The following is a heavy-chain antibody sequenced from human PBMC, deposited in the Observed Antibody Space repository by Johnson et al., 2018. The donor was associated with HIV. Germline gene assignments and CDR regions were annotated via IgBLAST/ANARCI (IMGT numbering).Heavy chain of an antibody. CDR3: AKIRSQYTGAFDI. D-gene: IGHD1-26*01. V-gene: IGHV3-23*04. CDR2: VSGSADST. J-gene: IGHJ3*02. CDR1: GFTVSSNY. Sequence: VQLVESGGGLVQPGGSLRLSCAASGFTVSSNYMSWVRQAPGKGLEWVSAVSGSADSTYYADSVKGRFTISRDNSKNTLFLQMNSLRAEDTAVYYCAKIRSQYTGAFDIWGQGTMVTVSS.